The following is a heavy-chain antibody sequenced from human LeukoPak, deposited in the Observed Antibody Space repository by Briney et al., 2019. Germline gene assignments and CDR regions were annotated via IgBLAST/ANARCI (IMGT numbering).Heavy chain of an antibody. V-gene: IGHV4-34*01. J-gene: IGHJ5*02. Sequence: SETLSLTCAVYGVSFSGYYWSWVRQPPGKGLEWVGEINHSGRTNYNPALKSRITISVGTSNKQFSLTLSSVTAADPAVYYRARGRFWQQLVPANWFDPWGEGALVTVSS. CDR3: ARGRFWQQLVPANWFDP. CDR2: INHSGRT. D-gene: IGHD6-13*01. CDR1: GVSFSGYY.